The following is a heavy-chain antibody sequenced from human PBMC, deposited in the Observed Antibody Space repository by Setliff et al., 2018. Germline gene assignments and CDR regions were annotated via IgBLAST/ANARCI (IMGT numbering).Heavy chain of an antibody. CDR3: ASPLVDYDSSGTDC. J-gene: IGHJ4*02. CDR1: GYTFTKYL. V-gene: IGHV1-3*01. CDR2: INADNGNT. Sequence: ASVKVSCKASGYTFTKYLLHWVRQAPGQRFEWMGWINADNGNTKYSQNFQGRVTITRDTSASTAHMELSSLRSEDTAVYYCASPLVDYDSSGTDCWGQGTLVTVSS. D-gene: IGHD3-22*01.